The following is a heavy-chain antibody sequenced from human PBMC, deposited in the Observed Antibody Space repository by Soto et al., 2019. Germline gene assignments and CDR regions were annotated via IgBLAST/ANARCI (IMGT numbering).Heavy chain of an antibody. CDR1: ADSSTISNSY. V-gene: IGHV4-39*01. CDR3: ARHRIEVVWRGFDY. D-gene: IGHD1-1*01. CDR2: SSYNGGT. Sequence: QLQLQESGPGLVKPSETLSLTCTVSADSSTISNSYWGWLRRPPGKGLQWIGSSSYNGGTFYNPSLKGRVAISVDTSKKQSSLQVTSVTAADTAMYFCARHRIEVVWRGFDYWGQGSPVTVSS. J-gene: IGHJ4*02.